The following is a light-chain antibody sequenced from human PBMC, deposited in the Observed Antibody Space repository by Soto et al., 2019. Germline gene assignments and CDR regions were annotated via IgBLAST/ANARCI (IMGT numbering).Light chain of an antibody. V-gene: IGKV1-5*01. Sequence: DIQMTQSPSTLSASVGDRVSITCRASHNIARWLAWYQQKPGKAPRLLIYDASTLETGVPSRFSGSGSGTGFTLAISSLRPDDFATYFCQHLESNWPVGQGTKVEI. J-gene: IGKJ1*01. CDR1: HNIARW. CDR3: QHLESNWP. CDR2: DAS.